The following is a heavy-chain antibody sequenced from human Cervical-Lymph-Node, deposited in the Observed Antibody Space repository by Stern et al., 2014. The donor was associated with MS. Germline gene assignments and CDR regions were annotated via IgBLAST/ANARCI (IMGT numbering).Heavy chain of an antibody. Sequence: QVQLQQWGAGLLKPSETLSLTCAVYGGSFSGYYWSWIRQPPGKGLEWIGEINHSGSTNYNPSLKSRVTISVDTSKNQFSLKLSSVTAADTAVYYCARGRYSSSYWAINNWFDPWGQGTLVTVSS. CDR3: ARGRYSSSYWAINNWFDP. J-gene: IGHJ5*02. V-gene: IGHV4-34*01. CDR1: GGSFSGYY. D-gene: IGHD6-13*01. CDR2: INHSGST.